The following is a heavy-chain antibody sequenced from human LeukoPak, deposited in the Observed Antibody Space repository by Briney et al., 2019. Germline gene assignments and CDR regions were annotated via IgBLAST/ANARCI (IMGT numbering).Heavy chain of an antibody. Sequence: ASVKFSCKASGYTFTNYDINWMRQATGQRLEWMGWMNPHRGNTGYEQQFQGRVTITRNTSITTPYMELSSLKSEDTAVYYCARRSAYGSGSYYVDYWGQGTLVTVSS. CDR1: GYTFTNYD. V-gene: IGHV1-8*03. CDR3: ARRSAYGSGSYYVDY. D-gene: IGHD3-10*01. CDR2: MNPHRGNT. J-gene: IGHJ4*02.